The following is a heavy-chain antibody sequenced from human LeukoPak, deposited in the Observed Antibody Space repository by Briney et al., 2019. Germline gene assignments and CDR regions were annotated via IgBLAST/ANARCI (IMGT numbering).Heavy chain of an antibody. D-gene: IGHD6-19*01. J-gene: IGHJ4*02. Sequence: SETLSLTCAVYGGSFSGYYWSWIRQPPGKGLEWIGEINHSGSTNYNPSLKSRITISVDKSKNQFSLKLSSVTAADTAVYYCARIPAVTGPPYYFDYWGQGTLVTVSS. CDR2: INHSGST. CDR1: GGSFSGYY. CDR3: ARIPAVTGPPYYFDY. V-gene: IGHV4-34*01.